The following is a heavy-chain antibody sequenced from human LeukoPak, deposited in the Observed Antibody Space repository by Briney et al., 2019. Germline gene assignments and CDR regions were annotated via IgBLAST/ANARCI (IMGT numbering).Heavy chain of an antibody. V-gene: IGHV3-48*03. CDR2: ISSSGSTI. J-gene: IGHJ6*02. CDR3: ARFEGVAATIYGMDV. CDR1: GFTFSSYE. Sequence: GGSLRLSCAASGFTFSSYEMNWVRQAPGKGLEWVSYISSSGSTIYYADSVKGRFTISRDNAKNSLYLQMNSLRAEDTAVYYCARFEGVAATIYGMDVWGQGTTATVSS. D-gene: IGHD2-15*01.